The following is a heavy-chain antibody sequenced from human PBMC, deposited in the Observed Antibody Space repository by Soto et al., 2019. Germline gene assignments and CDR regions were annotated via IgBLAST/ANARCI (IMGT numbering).Heavy chain of an antibody. J-gene: IGHJ5*02. D-gene: IGHD2-15*01. V-gene: IGHV4-4*02. CDR2: VYHSGST. CDR1: SVSISSSDW. CDR3: AGGGYSRLNP. Sequence: QVQLQESGPGLVKPSGTLSLTCAVSSVSISSSDWWSWVRHPPGRGLEWIGEVYHSGSTNYNPSLKSRLTISIDKSKNQFSLDLRSVTAADTAVYYCAGGGYSRLNPWGQGTLVTVSS.